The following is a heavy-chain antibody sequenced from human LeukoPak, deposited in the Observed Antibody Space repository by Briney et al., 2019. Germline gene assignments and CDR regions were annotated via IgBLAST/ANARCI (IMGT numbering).Heavy chain of an antibody. CDR2: IYPGDSDT. V-gene: IGHV5-51*01. J-gene: IGHJ4*02. CDR3: ARSADIVATFFDY. Sequence: GESLKISCKGSGYSFTSYWIGWGRQMPGKGLEWMGIIYPGDSDTRYSPSFQGQVTISADKSISTAYLQWSSLKASDTAMYYCARSADIVATFFDYWGQGTLVTVSS. D-gene: IGHD5-12*01. CDR1: GYSFTSYW.